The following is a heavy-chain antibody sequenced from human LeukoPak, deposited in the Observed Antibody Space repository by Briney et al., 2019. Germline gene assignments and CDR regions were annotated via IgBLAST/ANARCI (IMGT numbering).Heavy chain of an antibody. CDR2: IWYGGSNK. J-gene: IGHJ4*02. Sequence: GGSLRLSCAASGFTFSSYGMHWVRQAPGKGLEWVAVIWYGGSNKYYADSVKGRFTISRDNSKNTLYLQMNSLRAEDTAVYYCATTRFPPGIAAAGTPDYWGQGTLVTVSS. D-gene: IGHD6-13*01. CDR1: GFTFSSYG. CDR3: ATTRFPPGIAAAGTPDY. V-gene: IGHV3-33*08.